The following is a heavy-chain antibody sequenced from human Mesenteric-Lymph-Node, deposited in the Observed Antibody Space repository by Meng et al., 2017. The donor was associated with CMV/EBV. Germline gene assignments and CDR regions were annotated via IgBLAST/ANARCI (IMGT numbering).Heavy chain of an antibody. J-gene: IGHJ4*02. CDR2: ISYDGSNK. Sequence: GESLKISCAASEFTFSSYAMHWVRQAPGKGLEWVAVISYDGSNKDYADSVKGRFTISRDNSKNTLYLQINSLRAEDTAVYYCAKDRGGSYVDYWGQGTLVTVSS. CDR1: EFTFSSYA. D-gene: IGHD3-16*01. V-gene: IGHV3-30*04. CDR3: AKDRGGSYVDY.